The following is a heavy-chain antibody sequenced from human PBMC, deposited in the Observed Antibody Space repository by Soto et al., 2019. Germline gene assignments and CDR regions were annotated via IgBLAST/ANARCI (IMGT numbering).Heavy chain of an antibody. V-gene: IGHV3-7*01. D-gene: IGHD3-22*01. CDR2: LNQDGSEI. CDR3: ARDRGYSTFDC. CDR1: GFSFSNYG. J-gene: IGHJ4*02. Sequence: EVQLVESGGGLVQPGGSLRLSCVASGFSFSNYGMSWVRQAPGKGLEWVANLNQDGSEINYVDSVKGRFAISRDNAKNSLLLQMNSLRAEDIAVYYCARDRGYSTFDCWGQGTLVTVSS.